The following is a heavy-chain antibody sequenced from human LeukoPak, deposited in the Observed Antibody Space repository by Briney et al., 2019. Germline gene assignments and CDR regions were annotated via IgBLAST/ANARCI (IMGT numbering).Heavy chain of an antibody. Sequence: ASVKVSCKASGYTFTSYGISWVRQAPGQGLEWMGWISAYNGNTNYAQKLQGRVTITTDTSTSTAYMELRSLRSDDTAVYYCARDRDWFGELSAERAVDYWGQGTLVTVSS. V-gene: IGHV1-18*01. CDR1: GYTFTSYG. CDR3: ARDRDWFGELSAERAVDY. J-gene: IGHJ4*02. D-gene: IGHD3-10*01. CDR2: ISAYNGNT.